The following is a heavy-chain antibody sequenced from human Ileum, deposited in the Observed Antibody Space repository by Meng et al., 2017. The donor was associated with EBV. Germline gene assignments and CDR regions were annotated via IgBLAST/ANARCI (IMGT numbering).Heavy chain of an antibody. Sequence: QVQLPESGPGRGKPSGTVSLTCAVSGDSVSGSDWWSWVRQPPGKGLEWIGEVYHDGATNYHPSLKSRVTISLDKSKNEVNLHLNSLTAADTAVYFCARSSPIVRGLDYWGQGTLVTVSS. CDR3: ARSSPIVRGLDY. CDR1: GDSVSGSDW. V-gene: IGHV4-4*02. J-gene: IGHJ4*02. CDR2: VYHDGAT. D-gene: IGHD3-10*01.